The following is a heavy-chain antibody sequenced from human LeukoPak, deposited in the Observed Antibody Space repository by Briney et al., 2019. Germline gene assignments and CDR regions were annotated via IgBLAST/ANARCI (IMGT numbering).Heavy chain of an antibody. V-gene: IGHV4-59*01. J-gene: IGHJ4*02. CDR2: IYYSGST. D-gene: IGHD2/OR15-2a*01. CDR3: ARENIVTPPDY. Sequence: SETLSLTCTVSGGSMSSYFWSWIRQPPGKGLEWIGYIYYSGSTNYNPSLKSRVTISVDTSKNQFSLKLSSVTAADTAVYYCARENIVTPPDYWGQGTLVTVSS. CDR1: GGSMSSYF.